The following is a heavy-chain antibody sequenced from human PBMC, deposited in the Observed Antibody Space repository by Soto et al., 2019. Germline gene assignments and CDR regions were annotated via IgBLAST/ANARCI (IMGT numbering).Heavy chain of an antibody. Sequence: QVQLVQSGAEVKKPGSSVKVSCKASGGTFSSYAISWVRQAPGHGLEWMGGIIPIFGTANYAKKFQGRVTMTADESTSTAYMELSSLRSEDTAVYYCARDLGGTRFDYWGQGTLVTVSS. CDR1: GGTFSSYA. D-gene: IGHD3-16*01. CDR3: ARDLGGTRFDY. V-gene: IGHV1-69*12. CDR2: IIPIFGTA. J-gene: IGHJ4*02.